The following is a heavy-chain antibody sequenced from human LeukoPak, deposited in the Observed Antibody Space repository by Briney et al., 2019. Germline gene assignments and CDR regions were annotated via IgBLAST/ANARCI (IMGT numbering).Heavy chain of an antibody. V-gene: IGHV1-24*01. CDR3: ATASDDYGDYGY. J-gene: IGHJ4*02. CDR2: FDPEDGEA. D-gene: IGHD4-17*01. Sequence: GASVKVSCKVSGYTLTELSVHWVRQAPGKGLEWMGGFDPEDGEAIYAQKFQGRVTMTEDTSTDTAYMELSSLRSEDTAVYYCATASDDYGDYGYWGQGTLVTVSS. CDR1: GYTLTELS.